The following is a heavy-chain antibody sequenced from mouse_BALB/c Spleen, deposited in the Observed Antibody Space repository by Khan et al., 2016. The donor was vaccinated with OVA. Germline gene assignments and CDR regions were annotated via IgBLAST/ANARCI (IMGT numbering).Heavy chain of an antibody. CDR3: ARDHGNTYEYFDY. J-gene: IGHJ2*01. CDR1: GFSLTSYG. V-gene: IGHV2-9*02. CDR2: IWAGGST. Sequence: VQLVESGPGLVAPSQSLSITCTVSGFSLTSYGVHWVRQPPGKGLEWLGIIWAGGSTNYNSALMSRLSISKDNSKGQVFVKMISLQTDDTAMYYCARDHGNTYEYFDYWGQGTTLTVSS. D-gene: IGHD1-1*01.